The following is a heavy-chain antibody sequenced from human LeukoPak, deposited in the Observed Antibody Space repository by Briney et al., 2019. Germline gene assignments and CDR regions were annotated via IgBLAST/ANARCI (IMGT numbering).Heavy chain of an antibody. CDR1: GFTFSGYW. CDR2: IKQDGSEK. J-gene: IGHJ3*02. Sequence: GGSLRLSCAASGFTFSGYWMSWVRQAPGKGLEWVANIKQDGSEKYYVDSVKGRFTISRDNAKNSLFLQMDSLRAEDAAVYYCARDWQWQQLDGDAFDIWGQGTMVTVSS. D-gene: IGHD6-13*01. CDR3: ARDWQWQQLDGDAFDI. V-gene: IGHV3-7*04.